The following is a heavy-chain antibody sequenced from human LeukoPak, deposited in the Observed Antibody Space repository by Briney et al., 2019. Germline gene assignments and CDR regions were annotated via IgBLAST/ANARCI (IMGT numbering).Heavy chain of an antibody. J-gene: IGHJ4*02. CDR2: ISYDGSNK. Sequence: GGSLRLSCAASGFTFSSYAMHWVRQAPGKGLEWVAVISYDGSNKYYADSVKGRFTISRDNSKNTLYLQMNSLRAEDTAVYYCARGAKPAAMPPDYWGQGTLVTVSS. CDR1: GFTFSSYA. V-gene: IGHV3-30-3*01. D-gene: IGHD2-2*01. CDR3: ARGAKPAAMPPDY.